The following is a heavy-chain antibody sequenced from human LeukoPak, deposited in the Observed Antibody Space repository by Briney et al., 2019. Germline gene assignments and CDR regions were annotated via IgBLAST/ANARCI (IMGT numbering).Heavy chain of an antibody. V-gene: IGHV1-2*02. J-gene: IGHJ6*02. CDR1: GYTFTGYY. CDR3: ARLVGATDYYYYGMDV. CDR2: INPNSGGT. D-gene: IGHD1-26*01. Sequence: ASVKVSCKASGYTFTGYYMHWVRQAPGQGLEWMGWINPNSGGTNYAQKFQGRVTMTRDTSISTAYMELSRLRSDDTAVYYCARLVGATDYYYYGMDVWGQETTVTVSS.